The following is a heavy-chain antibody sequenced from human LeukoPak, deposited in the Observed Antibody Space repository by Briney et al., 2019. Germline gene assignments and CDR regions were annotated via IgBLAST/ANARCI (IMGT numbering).Heavy chain of an antibody. Sequence: GGSLRPSCAASGFTFSSYAMSWVRQAPGKGLEWVSAISGSGGSTYYADSVKGRFTISRDSSKNTLYLQMNSLRAEDTAVYYCARVGPWGQLYYYYGMDVWGQGTTVTVSS. CDR2: ISGSGGST. CDR1: GFTFSSYA. J-gene: IGHJ6*02. CDR3: ARVGPWGQLYYYYGMDV. V-gene: IGHV3-23*01. D-gene: IGHD7-27*01.